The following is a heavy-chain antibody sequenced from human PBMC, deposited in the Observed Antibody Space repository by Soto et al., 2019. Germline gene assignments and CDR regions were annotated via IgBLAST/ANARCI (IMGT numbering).Heavy chain of an antibody. D-gene: IGHD2-2*01. J-gene: IGHJ5*02. CDR2: IRSNADGGTT. Sequence: EVRLVESGGGLVKPGGSLSLSCAASGFTFRNAWMSWVRQAPGRGLEWVGRIRSNADGGTTNYAAPAKDRFTISRDDSQNTVYLQMISLKSEDTGVYYRTTDVAGYCSSTTCNTPQNWFDPWGQGTLVTVSS. V-gene: IGHV3-15*01. CDR3: TTDVAGYCSSTTCNTPQNWFDP. CDR1: GFTFRNAW.